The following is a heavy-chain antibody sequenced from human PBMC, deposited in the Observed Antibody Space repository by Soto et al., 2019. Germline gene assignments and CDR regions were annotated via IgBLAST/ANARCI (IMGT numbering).Heavy chain of an antibody. CDR2: INPNSGGT. Sequence: ASVKVSCKASGYTFTGYYMHWVRQAPGQGLEWMGWINPNSGGTNYAQKFQGRVTMTRDTSISTAYMELSRLRSDDTAVYYCARSLRFLEWSYGMDVWGRGTTVTVSS. CDR3: ARSLRFLEWSYGMDV. D-gene: IGHD3-3*01. V-gene: IGHV1-2*02. CDR1: GYTFTGYY. J-gene: IGHJ6*02.